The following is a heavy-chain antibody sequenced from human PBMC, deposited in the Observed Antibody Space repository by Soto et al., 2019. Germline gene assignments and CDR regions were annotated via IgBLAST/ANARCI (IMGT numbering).Heavy chain of an antibody. CDR1: GFTFSFYG. J-gene: IGHJ4*02. CDR3: ATDISNSSTTGSRTYYFDY. D-gene: IGHD2-2*01. Sequence: PGGSLRLSCAASGFTFSFYGMHWVRQAPGQGLEWVAVIWHDGSIEHYADSVKGRFTISRDNSKNTLYLQMTSLRAEDTAVYYWATDISNSSTTGSRTYYFDYWGQGALVTVSS. CDR2: IWHDGSIE. V-gene: IGHV3-33*01.